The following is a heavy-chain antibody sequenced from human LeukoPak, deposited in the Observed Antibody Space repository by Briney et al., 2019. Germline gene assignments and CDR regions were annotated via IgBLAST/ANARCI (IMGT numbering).Heavy chain of an antibody. CDR1: GFTFSTYA. Sequence: GGSLRLSCAASGFTFSTYAMSWVRQAPGKGLEWVSAISGSGGSTYYADAVKGRFTISRDNSKNTLYLQMNSLRADDTAVYYCAKDPFGTVTTFDYWGQGTLVTVSS. D-gene: IGHD4-17*01. J-gene: IGHJ4*02. CDR2: ISGSGGST. V-gene: IGHV3-23*01. CDR3: AKDPFGTVTTFDY.